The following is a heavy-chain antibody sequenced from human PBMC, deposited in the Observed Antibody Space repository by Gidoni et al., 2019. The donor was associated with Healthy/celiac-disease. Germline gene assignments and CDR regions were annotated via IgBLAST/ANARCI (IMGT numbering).Heavy chain of an antibody. CDR2: ISWTSGSI. Sequence: EVQLVESGGGLVQSGRSLRLSCAASGFPFDDYAMHWVRQAPGKGLEWVSGISWTSGSIGYADSVKGRFTISRDNAKNSLYLQMNSLRAEDTALYYCAKDVGYSSGWGYFDYWGQGTLVTVSS. CDR1: GFPFDDYA. J-gene: IGHJ4*02. V-gene: IGHV3-9*01. CDR3: AKDVGYSSGWGYFDY. D-gene: IGHD6-19*01.